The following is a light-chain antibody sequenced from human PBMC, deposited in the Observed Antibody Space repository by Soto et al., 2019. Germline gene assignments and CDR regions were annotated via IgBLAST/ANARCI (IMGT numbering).Light chain of an antibody. CDR3: CSYAGSSTPLI. CDR2: EVS. J-gene: IGLJ1*01. V-gene: IGLV2-23*02. Sequence: QSVLTQPASVSGSPGQSITISCTGTSSDVGSYNLVSWYQQHPGKAPKLMIYEVSKRPSGVSNPFSGSKSGNTASLTISGLQAEDEADYYCCSYAGSSTPLIFGTGTKLTVL. CDR1: SSDVGSYNL.